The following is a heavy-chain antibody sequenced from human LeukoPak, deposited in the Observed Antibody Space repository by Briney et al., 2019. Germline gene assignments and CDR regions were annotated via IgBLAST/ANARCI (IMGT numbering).Heavy chain of an antibody. J-gene: IGHJ5*02. CDR2: IIPIFGTA. CDR3: ARSGFGQGSWFDP. V-gene: IGHV1-69*05. CDR1: GGTFSSYA. Sequence: ASVKVSCKASGGTFSSYAISWVRQAPGQGLEWMGGIIPIFGTANYAQKFQGRVTITTDESTSTAYMEVSSLRSEDTAVYYCARSGFGQGSWFDPWGQGTLVTVSS. D-gene: IGHD3-10*01.